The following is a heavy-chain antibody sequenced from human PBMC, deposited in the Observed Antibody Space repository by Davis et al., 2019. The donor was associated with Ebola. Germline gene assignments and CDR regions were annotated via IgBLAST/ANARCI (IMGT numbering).Heavy chain of an antibody. Sequence: GESLKISCAASGFTFGSYAMTWVRQAPGMGLEWVSVISGSGGNTYYADSVKGRFTITRDNSKNTLYLQMNTLRAEDTAVYYCAKRETDYYDSSCLLLPITLPSDAFDIWIQGAMVTVSS. J-gene: IGHJ3*02. CDR1: GFTFGSYA. CDR3: AKRETDYYDSSCLLLPITLPSDAFDI. V-gene: IGHV3-23*01. CDR2: ISGSGGNT. D-gene: IGHD3-22*01.